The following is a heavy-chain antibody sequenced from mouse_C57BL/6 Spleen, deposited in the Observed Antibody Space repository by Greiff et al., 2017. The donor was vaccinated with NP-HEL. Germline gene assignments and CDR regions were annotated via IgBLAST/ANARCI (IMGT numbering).Heavy chain of an antibody. CDR3: ARDGAPITTVVVPAY. V-gene: IGHV5-4*01. CDR1: GFTFSSYA. D-gene: IGHD1-1*01. Sequence: EVQVVESGGGLVKPGGSLKLSCAASGFTFSSYAMSWVRQTPEKRLEWVATISDGGSYTYYPDNVKGRFTISRDNAKNNLYLQMSHLKSEDTAMYYCARDGAPITTVVVPAYWGQGTLVTVSA. J-gene: IGHJ3*01. CDR2: ISDGGSYT.